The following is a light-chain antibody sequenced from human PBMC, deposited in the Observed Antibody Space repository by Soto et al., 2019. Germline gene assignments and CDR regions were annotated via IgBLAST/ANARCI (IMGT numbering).Light chain of an antibody. J-gene: IGKJ5*01. CDR2: AAS. CDR1: QAVSSN. CDR3: QQRNIWPPVT. V-gene: IGKV3-15*01. Sequence: EIVMTQSPATLSVSPGERASLSCRASQAVSSNLAWYQQKPGQAPRLLIYAASTRAAGIPDRFSGSGSGTGFTLTITSLQSEDFAVYYCQQRNIWPPVTFGQGTRLEIK.